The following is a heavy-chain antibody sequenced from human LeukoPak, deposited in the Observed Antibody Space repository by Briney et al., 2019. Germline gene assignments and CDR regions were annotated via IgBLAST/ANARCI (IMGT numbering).Heavy chain of an antibody. CDR1: GFTFSSYA. V-gene: IGHV3-23*01. CDR3: AKAVGGNSLFDY. Sequence: GGSLRLSCAASGFTFSSYAMSWVRQAPGKGLEWVSTISDSGGNTHYADSVKGRFTISRDNSKNTLYLQMDSLRADDTAVFYCAKAVGGNSLFDYWGQGTLVTVSS. CDR2: ISDSGGNT. D-gene: IGHD4-23*01. J-gene: IGHJ4*02.